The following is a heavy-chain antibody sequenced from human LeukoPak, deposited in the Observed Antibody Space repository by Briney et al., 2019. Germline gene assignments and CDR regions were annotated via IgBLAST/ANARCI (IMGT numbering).Heavy chain of an antibody. CDR1: GGSFSGNY. D-gene: IGHD6-19*01. CDR2: TNHSGST. V-gene: IGHV4-34*01. J-gene: IGHJ4*02. Sequence: PSETLSLTCAVYGGSFSGNYWSWIRQPPGKGLEWIGETNHSGSTNYNPSLKSRVTISVDTSKNQFSLKLSSVTAADTAVYYCARGLYSSGRALCYWGQGTLVTVSS. CDR3: ARGLYSSGRALCY.